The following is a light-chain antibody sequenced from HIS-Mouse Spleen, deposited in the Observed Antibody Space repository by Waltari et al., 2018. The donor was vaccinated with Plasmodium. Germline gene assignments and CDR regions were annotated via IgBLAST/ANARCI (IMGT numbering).Light chain of an antibody. Sequence: DIQMTQSPSSLSASVRDRVTITCRASQSISNYLNWYQQKPGKAPKLLIYAASSLQSGVPSRCSGSGSGTDFTLTISSLQPEDFATYYCQQSYSTWTFGQGTKVEIK. CDR3: QQSYSTWT. J-gene: IGKJ1*01. V-gene: IGKV1-39*01. CDR2: AAS. CDR1: QSISNY.